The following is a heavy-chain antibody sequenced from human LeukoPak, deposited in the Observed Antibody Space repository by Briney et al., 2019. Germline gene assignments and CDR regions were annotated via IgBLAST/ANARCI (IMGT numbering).Heavy chain of an antibody. V-gene: IGHV3-21*01. J-gene: IGHJ4*02. CDR1: GFTFSSYS. Sequence: GGSLRLSCAASGFTFSSYSMNWVRQAPGKGLEWVSSISSSSSYIYYADSVKGRFTISRDNAKNSLYLQMNSLRAEDTAVYYCARDAGYCSSTSCYRVFDYWGQGILVTGSS. D-gene: IGHD2-2*02. CDR2: ISSSSSYI. CDR3: ARDAGYCSSTSCYRVFDY.